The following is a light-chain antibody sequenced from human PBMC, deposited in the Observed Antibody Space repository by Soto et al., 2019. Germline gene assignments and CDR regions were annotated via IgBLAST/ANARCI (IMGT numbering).Light chain of an antibody. CDR2: GNT. V-gene: IGLV1-40*01. CDR3: QSSDSSLSGHVV. CDR1: SSNIGAGYY. Sequence: QSVLTQPASVSGAPGQRVTISCTGSSSNIGAGYYVHWYQQLPGTAPKLLIYGNTNRPSGVPDRFSGSKSGTSASLPITGLHAEDDADYYCQSSDSSLSGHVVFGGGTKLTVL. J-gene: IGLJ2*01.